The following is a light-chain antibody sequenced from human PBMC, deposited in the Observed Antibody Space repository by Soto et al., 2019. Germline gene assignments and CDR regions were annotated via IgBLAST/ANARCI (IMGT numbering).Light chain of an antibody. CDR3: QQRSNWLIT. J-gene: IGKJ5*01. Sequence: EIVLTQPPATLSLSPGERATLSCRASQSVSSYFAWYQQKPGQAHRLLIYDASNRATGIPARFSGSGSGTDFTLTISSLEPEDFAVYYCQQRSNWLITFGQGTRLEIK. CDR2: DAS. CDR1: QSVSSY. V-gene: IGKV3-11*01.